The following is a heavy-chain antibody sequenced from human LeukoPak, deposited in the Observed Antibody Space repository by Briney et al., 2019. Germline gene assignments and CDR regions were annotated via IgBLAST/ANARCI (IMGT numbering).Heavy chain of an antibody. CDR1: GFIFNDFG. CDR2: ISWNSGSK. Sequence: GGSLRLSCTASGFIFNDFGMHWVRQGPGKGLEWVSGISWNSGSKGYAGSVKGRFTISRDNAKNALYLEMNSLRTEDTALYYCAKDTDYYAGLDAWGQGTTVTVSS. CDR3: AKDTDYYAGLDA. V-gene: IGHV3-9*01. D-gene: IGHD3-16*01. J-gene: IGHJ6*02.